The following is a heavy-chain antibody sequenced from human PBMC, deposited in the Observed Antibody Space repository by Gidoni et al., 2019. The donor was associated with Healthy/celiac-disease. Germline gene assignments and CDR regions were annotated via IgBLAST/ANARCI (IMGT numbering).Heavy chain of an antibody. Sequence: QVQLQQWGAGLLKPSETLSLTCAVYGGSFSGYYWSWIRQPPGKGLEWIGEINHSGSTNYNPSLKSRVTISVDTSKNQFSLKLSSVTAADTAVYYCARGLVGVPFRCWGQGTLVTVSS. CDR1: GGSFSGYY. CDR3: ARGLVGVPFRC. CDR2: INHSGST. V-gene: IGHV4-34*01. J-gene: IGHJ4*02. D-gene: IGHD1-26*01.